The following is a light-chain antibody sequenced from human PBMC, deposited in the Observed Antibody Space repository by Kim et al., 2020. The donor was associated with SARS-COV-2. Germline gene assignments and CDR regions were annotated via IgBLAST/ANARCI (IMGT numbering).Light chain of an antibody. CDR3: QAWDSSTASYV. V-gene: IGLV3-1*01. Sequence: SYELTQPPSVSVSPGQTASITCSGDKLGDKYACWYQQKPGQSPKLVIYQDTKRPSGIPERFSGSNSGNTATLTISGTQAMDEADYYCQAWDSSTASYVFGTGTKVTVL. CDR2: QDT. CDR1: KLGDKY. J-gene: IGLJ1*01.